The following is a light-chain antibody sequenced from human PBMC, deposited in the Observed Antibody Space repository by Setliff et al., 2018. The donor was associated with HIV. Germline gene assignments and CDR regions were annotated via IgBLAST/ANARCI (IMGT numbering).Light chain of an antibody. Sequence: QSALTQPASVSGSPGQSITISCTGTSSDVGNYNLVSWYQHHPGKAPKLLIYEVSKRPSGVSNRFSGSKSGNTASLTVSGLQAEDEADYYCCSYAGRLFGGGTKVTV. V-gene: IGLV2-23*02. CDR3: CSYAGRL. CDR1: SSDVGNYNL. CDR2: EVS. J-gene: IGLJ2*01.